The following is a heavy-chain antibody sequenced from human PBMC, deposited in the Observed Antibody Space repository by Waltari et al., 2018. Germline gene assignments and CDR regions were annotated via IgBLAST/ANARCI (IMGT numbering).Heavy chain of an antibody. J-gene: IGHJ6*02. V-gene: IGHV4-38-2*02. D-gene: IGHD3-9*01. CDR1: GYSISSGYY. CDR2: IYHSGST. Sequence: QVQLQESGPGLVKPSETLSLTCAVSGYSISSGYYWGWIRQPPGKGLEWIGSIYHSGSTNYNPTIKSRVTISVDTSKNQFSLKLSSVTAADTAVYYCAREAYYDILTGFVDYYYYYGMDVWGQGTTVTVSS. CDR3: AREAYYDILTGFVDYYYYYGMDV.